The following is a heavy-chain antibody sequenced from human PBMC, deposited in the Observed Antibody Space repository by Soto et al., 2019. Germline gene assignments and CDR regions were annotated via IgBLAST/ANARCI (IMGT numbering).Heavy chain of an antibody. J-gene: IGHJ4*02. D-gene: IGHD2-15*01. Sequence: ASVKVSCKASGYTFTTYYMHWVRQAPGQGLEWMGIINPSGGSTSYAQKFQGRVTMTRDTSTSTVYMELSSLRSEDTAVYYRARVYCSGGSCYGIDYWGQGTLVTVSS. V-gene: IGHV1-46*01. CDR1: GYTFTTYY. CDR2: INPSGGST. CDR3: ARVYCSGGSCYGIDY.